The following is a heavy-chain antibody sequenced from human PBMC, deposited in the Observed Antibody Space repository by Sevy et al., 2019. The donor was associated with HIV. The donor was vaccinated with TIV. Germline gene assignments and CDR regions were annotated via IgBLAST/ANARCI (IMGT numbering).Heavy chain of an antibody. J-gene: IGHJ4*02. D-gene: IGHD6-19*01. CDR1: GFTFGDYA. CDR2: IRSKAYGGTP. V-gene: IGHV3-49*04. Sequence: GGSLRLSCTASGFTFGDYAMSWVHQAPGKGLEWVGFIRSKAYGGTPEYAASVKGRFTFSRDDSKSIAYLQMNSLKTEDTAVYYCSREGPGRGSSGWYRYDYWGQGTLVTVSS. CDR3: SREGPGRGSSGWYRYDY.